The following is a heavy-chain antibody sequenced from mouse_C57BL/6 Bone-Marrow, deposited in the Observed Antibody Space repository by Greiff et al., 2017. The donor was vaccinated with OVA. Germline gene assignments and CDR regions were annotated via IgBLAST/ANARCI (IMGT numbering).Heavy chain of an antibody. CDR2: IDPSGSYT. V-gene: IGHV1-50*01. J-gene: IGHJ2*01. CDR3: ARAVTNGEFDY. Sequence: VQLQQPGAELVKPGASVKLSCKASGYTFTSYWMQWVKQRPGQGLEWIGEIDPSGSYTNYNQKFKGKATLTVDTASSTAYMQLSSLTSEDTAVYYCARAVTNGEFDYWGQGTTLTVSS. CDR1: GYTFTSYW. D-gene: IGHD2-2*01.